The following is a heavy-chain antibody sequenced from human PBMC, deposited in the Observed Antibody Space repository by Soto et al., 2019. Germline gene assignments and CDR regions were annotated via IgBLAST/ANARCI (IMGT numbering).Heavy chain of an antibody. V-gene: IGHV4-39*01. CDR2: IYHSRST. Sequence: SETLSLTCTVSGGSISSSSHYWGWIRQPPGKGLEWIGTIYHSRSTYYNPSLKSRVTISVDTSGNQFSLKLSSVTAADTSVFYCARSGGSGSYFDYWGQGTLVTVSS. J-gene: IGHJ4*02. CDR3: ARSGGSGSYFDY. D-gene: IGHD3-10*01. CDR1: GGSISSSSHY.